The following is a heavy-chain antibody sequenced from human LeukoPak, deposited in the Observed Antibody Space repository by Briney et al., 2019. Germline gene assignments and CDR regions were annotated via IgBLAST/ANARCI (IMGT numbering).Heavy chain of an antibody. CDR2: INGDGSSI. V-gene: IGHV3-74*01. CDR3: TRHYGTGFYGMDV. CDR1: GFTFGSYW. J-gene: IGHJ6*02. D-gene: IGHD3-10*01. Sequence: TGGSLRLSCAASGFTFGSYWMHWVRQAPGKGLVWVSRINGDGSSISYADSVKGRFTISRDNAKNTLYLQMNSLRVEDTAIYYCTRHYGTGFYGMDVWGQGTTVTVSS.